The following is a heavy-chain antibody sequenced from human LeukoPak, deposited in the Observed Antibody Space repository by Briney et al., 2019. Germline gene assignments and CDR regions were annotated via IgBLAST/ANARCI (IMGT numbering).Heavy chain of an antibody. V-gene: IGHV1-18*01. Sequence: GASVKVSCTASGYVFKRHGITWVRQAPGQGLEWVGWIGGDNGETIYAQKFQGRVTMTTDTSTTTAYMELRSLKYDDSAVYYCAREGNVVDPSVVASTYYYYGMDVWGQGTTVIVS. D-gene: IGHD2-15*01. J-gene: IGHJ6*02. CDR1: GYVFKRHG. CDR2: IGGDNGET. CDR3: AREGNVVDPSVVASTYYYYGMDV.